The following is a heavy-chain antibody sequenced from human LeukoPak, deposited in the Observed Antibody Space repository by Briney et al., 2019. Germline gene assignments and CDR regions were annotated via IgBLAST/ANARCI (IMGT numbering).Heavy chain of an antibody. CDR2: IYYSGST. Sequence: SETLSLTCTVSGGSISSYYWSWIRQPPGKGLEWIGYIYYSGSTNYNPSLKSRVTISVDTSKNQFSLKLSSVTAADTAVYYCARAGVDTAPYYYYYGMDVWGQGTTVTVSS. V-gene: IGHV4-59*01. J-gene: IGHJ6*02. CDR3: ARAGVDTAPYYYYYGMDV. D-gene: IGHD5-18*01. CDR1: GGSISSYY.